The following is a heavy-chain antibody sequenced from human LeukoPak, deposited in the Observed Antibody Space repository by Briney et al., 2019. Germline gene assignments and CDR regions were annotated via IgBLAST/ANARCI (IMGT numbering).Heavy chain of an antibody. CDR1: GYTFTGYY. D-gene: IGHD3-22*01. Sequence: GASVKVFCKASGYTFTGYYMHWVRQAPGQGLEWMGRINPNSGGTNYAQKFQGRVTMTRDTSISTAYMELSRLRSDDTAVYYCGRDRRALRSDYYDSSGRRTNWFDPWGQGTLVTVSS. J-gene: IGHJ5*02. CDR3: GRDRRALRSDYYDSSGRRTNWFDP. V-gene: IGHV1-2*06. CDR2: INPNSGGT.